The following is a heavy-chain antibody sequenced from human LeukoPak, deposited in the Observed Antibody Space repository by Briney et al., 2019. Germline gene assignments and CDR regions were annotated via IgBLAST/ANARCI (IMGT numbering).Heavy chain of an antibody. D-gene: IGHD6-13*01. CDR2: INPSGGST. Sequence: ASVKVSCKASGYTFTSYYMHWVRQAPGQGLEWMGIINPSGGSTSYAQKFQGRVTMTRDTSTSTVYMELSSLRSEDTAVYYCARVYSSSWYGTYFDYWGQGTLVTVSS. J-gene: IGHJ4*02. CDR3: ARVYSSSWYGTYFDY. CDR1: GYTFTSYY. V-gene: IGHV1-46*01.